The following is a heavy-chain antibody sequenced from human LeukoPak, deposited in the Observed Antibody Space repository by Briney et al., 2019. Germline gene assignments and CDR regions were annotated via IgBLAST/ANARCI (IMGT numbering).Heavy chain of an antibody. CDR1: GFTFSSYG. D-gene: IGHD5-18*01. J-gene: IGHJ4*02. CDR2: ISGSGGST. CDR3: AKVPDTAMDPFDY. Sequence: GGTLRLSCAASGFTFSSYGMSWVRQAPGKGLEWVSAISGSGGSTYYADSVKGQFTISRDNSKNTLYLQMNSLRAEDTAVYYCAKVPDTAMDPFDYWGQGTLVTVSS. V-gene: IGHV3-23*01.